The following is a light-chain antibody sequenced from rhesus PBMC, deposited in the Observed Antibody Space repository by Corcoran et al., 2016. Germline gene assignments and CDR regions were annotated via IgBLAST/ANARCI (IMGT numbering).Light chain of an antibody. Sequence: QVILTQSPATLSLSPGERATLSCRASQSVSSNLAWYQQKPGQAPRLLIYGASSRATGIPGRFSGNGAGTEFSITINSLEPEDFAVYYCQKYSRSPPTFGQGTKVEIK. J-gene: IGKJ1*01. V-gene: IGKV3-53*01. CDR1: QSVSSN. CDR2: GAS. CDR3: QKYSRSPPT.